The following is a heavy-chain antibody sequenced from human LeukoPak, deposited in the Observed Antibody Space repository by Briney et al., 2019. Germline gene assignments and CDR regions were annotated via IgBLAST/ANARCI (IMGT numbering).Heavy chain of an antibody. CDR3: ARGGKATVVTM. J-gene: IGHJ4*01. Sequence: SETLSLTCTVSGGSINSYYWSWIRQPAGKGLEWIGRIYSSGNTNYNPSLKSRVSMSVDTSKNQFSLKLTSVTAADTAVYYCARGGKATVVTMWGHGILVTVSS. CDR1: GGSINSYY. D-gene: IGHD4-23*01. CDR2: IYSSGNT. V-gene: IGHV4-4*07.